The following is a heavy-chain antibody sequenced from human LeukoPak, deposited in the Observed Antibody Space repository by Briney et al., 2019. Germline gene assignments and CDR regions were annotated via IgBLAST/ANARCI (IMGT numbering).Heavy chain of an antibody. D-gene: IGHD6-13*01. CDR2: IYSGGST. CDR1: GFTVSSNY. V-gene: IGHV3-66*01. Sequence: GGSLRLSCAASGFTVSSNYMSWVRQAPGKGLEWVSVIYSGGSTYYADSVKGRFTISRDNSKNTLYPQMNSLRAEDTAVYYCARDHSIAAAGIYYGMDVWGQGTTVTVSS. J-gene: IGHJ6*02. CDR3: ARDHSIAAAGIYYGMDV.